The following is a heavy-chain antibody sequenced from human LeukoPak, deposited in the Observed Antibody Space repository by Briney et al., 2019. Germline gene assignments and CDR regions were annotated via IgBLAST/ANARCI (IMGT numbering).Heavy chain of an antibody. D-gene: IGHD6-6*01. J-gene: IGHJ4*02. CDR2: IKSKTDGGTT. V-gene: IGHV3-15*01. CDR1: GITFSHAW. CDR3: TTGHGSSSY. Sequence: PGGSLRLSCATPGITFSHAWMSWVRQAPGKGLEWVGRIKSKTDGGTTDYAVSVKGRFTISRDDSKDTLFLQMNSLKTEDSAVYYCTTGHGSSSYWGQGTLVTVSS.